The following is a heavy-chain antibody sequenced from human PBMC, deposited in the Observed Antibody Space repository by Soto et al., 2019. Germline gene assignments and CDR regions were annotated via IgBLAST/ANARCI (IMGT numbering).Heavy chain of an antibody. D-gene: IGHD5-12*01. Sequence: ASVKASCKASGYTFTSYAMHWVRQAPGQRLEWMGWINAGNGNRKYSQKFQGRVTITRDTSASTAYMELSSLRSEDTAVYYYARDTINDYWGQGTLVTVSS. V-gene: IGHV1-3*01. CDR2: INAGNGNR. CDR1: GYTFTSYA. J-gene: IGHJ4*02. CDR3: ARDTINDY.